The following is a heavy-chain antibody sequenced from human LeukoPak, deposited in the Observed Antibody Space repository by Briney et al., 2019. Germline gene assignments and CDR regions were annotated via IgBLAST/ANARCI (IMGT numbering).Heavy chain of an antibody. CDR3: AKGVFGVVPAATFDY. J-gene: IGHJ4*02. CDR1: GFTFSSYA. V-gene: IGHV3-23*01. Sequence: PGGSLRLSCAASGFTFSSYAMSWVRQAPGKGLEWVSAISGSGGSTYYADSVKGRFTIPRDNSKNTLYLQMNSLKAEDTAVYYCAKGVFGVVPAATFDYWGQGTLVTVSS. CDR2: ISGSGGST. D-gene: IGHD2-2*01.